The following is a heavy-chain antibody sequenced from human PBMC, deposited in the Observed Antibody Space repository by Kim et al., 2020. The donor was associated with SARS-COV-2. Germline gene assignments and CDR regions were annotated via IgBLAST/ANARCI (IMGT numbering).Heavy chain of an antibody. Sequence: GGSLRLSCAASGFTFSSYAMHWVRQAPGKGLEWVAVISYDGNNRYYADSVKGRFTISRDNSKNTLYLQMNSLRAEDTAVYHCARDIILSGYSTRVGGMDVWGRGTTVTVSS. CDR1: GFTFSSYA. CDR2: ISYDGNNR. CDR3: ARDIILSGYSTRVGGMDV. J-gene: IGHJ6*02. V-gene: IGHV3-30-3*01. D-gene: IGHD6-13*01.